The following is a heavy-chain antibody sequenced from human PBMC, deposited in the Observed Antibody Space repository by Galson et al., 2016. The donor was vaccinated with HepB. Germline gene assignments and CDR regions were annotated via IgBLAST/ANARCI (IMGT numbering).Heavy chain of an antibody. Sequence: SLRLSCAASGFTFSSYWMSWVRQAPGKGLEWVANIKQDGSEKYYVDSVKGRFTISRDNAKNSLYLQMNSLRAEDTAVYYCARDEGRSYSGMDFWGQGTLVTVSS. D-gene: IGHD1-26*01. CDR2: IKQDGSEK. J-gene: IGHJ4*02. CDR3: ARDEGRSYSGMDF. V-gene: IGHV3-7*03. CDR1: GFTFSSYW.